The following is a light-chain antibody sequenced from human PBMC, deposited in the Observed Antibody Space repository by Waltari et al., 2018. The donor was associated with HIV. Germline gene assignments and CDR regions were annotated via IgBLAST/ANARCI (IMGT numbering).Light chain of an antibody. CDR3: ATWDDNLSGWV. J-gene: IGLJ3*02. CDR2: RNN. CDR1: NSNIGNNY. V-gene: IGLV1-47*01. Sequence: QSVLTQPPTASATPGQMVTISCSGTNSNIGNNYASWYQQLPGTAPKVLIYRNNYRPSGVPDRFSGSKSGTSASLAISGLRSEDEADYYCATWDDNLSGWVFGGGTKLTVL.